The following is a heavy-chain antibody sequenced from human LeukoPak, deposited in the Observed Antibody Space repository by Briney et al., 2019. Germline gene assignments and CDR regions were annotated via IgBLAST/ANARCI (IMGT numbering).Heavy chain of an antibody. CDR2: IFPGDSDA. V-gene: IGHV5-51*01. CDR3: ARPKTETGYDAFDI. J-gene: IGHJ3*02. CDR1: GYPFTSYW. Sequence: GESLKISCKGSGYPFTSYWIGWVRQMPGKGLEWMGIIFPGDSDARYSPSFQGQVSFSADRSINTAYLQWSSLRASDTAMYYCARPKTETGYDAFDIWGQGTMVTVSS. D-gene: IGHD2-15*01.